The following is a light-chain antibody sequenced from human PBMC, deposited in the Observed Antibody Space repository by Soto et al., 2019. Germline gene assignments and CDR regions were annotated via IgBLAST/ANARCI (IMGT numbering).Light chain of an antibody. Sequence: QSALTQPRSLSGSPGQSVTISCTGTSTDVGGYNYVSWYQQHPGKAPKLMIYEVSKRPSGVSTRFSGSKSGNTASLTISGLQAEDEADYYCCSYARSSSYVFGTGTKVTVL. CDR3: CSYARSSSYV. CDR2: EVS. V-gene: IGLV2-23*02. CDR1: STDVGGYNY. J-gene: IGLJ1*01.